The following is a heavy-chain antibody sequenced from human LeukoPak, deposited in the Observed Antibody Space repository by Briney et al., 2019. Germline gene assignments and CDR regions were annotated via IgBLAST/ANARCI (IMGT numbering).Heavy chain of an antibody. Sequence: GGSLRLSCAASVFTLSSYWMSWVRQAPGKGLEWVANIKQDGSEKYYVDSVKGRFTISRDNAKNSLYLQMNSLRAEDTAVYYCAREEGFIDYWGHGTLVTVSS. D-gene: IGHD2-15*01. CDR3: AREEGFIDY. V-gene: IGHV3-7*03. CDR2: IKQDGSEK. J-gene: IGHJ4*01. CDR1: VFTLSSYW.